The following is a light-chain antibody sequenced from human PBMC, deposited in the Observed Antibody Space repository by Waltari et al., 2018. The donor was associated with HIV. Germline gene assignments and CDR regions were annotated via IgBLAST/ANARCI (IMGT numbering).Light chain of an antibody. V-gene: IGLV2-14*01. Sequence: QSALTQPASVSGSPGQSLTISCTRTSSDPAGFNYVSWYQQHPAKAPKLMIYVGSNRPSGVSNRFAGSKAGNTASLTISGLQAEDEADYYCSSYTSSSTLVFGGGTKLTVL. J-gene: IGLJ2*01. CDR3: SSYTSSSTLV. CDR1: SSDPAGFNY. CDR2: VGS.